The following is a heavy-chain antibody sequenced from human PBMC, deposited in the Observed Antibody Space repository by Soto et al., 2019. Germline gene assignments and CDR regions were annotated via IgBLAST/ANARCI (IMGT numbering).Heavy chain of an antibody. V-gene: IGHV4-4*02. D-gene: IGHD3-22*01. J-gene: IGHJ4*02. CDR2: IYHSGST. CDR3: ASDYYDSSGYSYFDY. CDR1: GGSISSSNW. Sequence: LSLTCAVSGGSISSSNWWSWVRQPPGKGLEWIGEIYHSGSTNYNPSLKSRVTISVDKSKNQFSLKLSSVTAADTAVYYCASDYYDSSGYSYFDYWGQGTLVTVSS.